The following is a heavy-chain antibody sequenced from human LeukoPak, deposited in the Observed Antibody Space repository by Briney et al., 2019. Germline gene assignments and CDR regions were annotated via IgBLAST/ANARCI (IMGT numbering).Heavy chain of an antibody. D-gene: IGHD3-16*02. CDR2: ISFSGGNT. J-gene: IGHJ3*01. Sequence: GGSLRLSCAASGFTFSDSAMSWVRQAPGKGLEWVSLISFSGGNTYYADSVKGRFTISRDNSKDTVYLQMNSLRAEDTAMYYCARDIELSTWGLGTMVTVSS. V-gene: IGHV3-23*01. CDR3: ARDIELST. CDR1: GFTFSDSA.